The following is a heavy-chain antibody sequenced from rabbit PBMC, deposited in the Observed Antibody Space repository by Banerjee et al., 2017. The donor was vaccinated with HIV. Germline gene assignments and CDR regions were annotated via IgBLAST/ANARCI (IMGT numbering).Heavy chain of an antibody. J-gene: IGHJ3*01. Sequence: QEQLKETGGGLVQPGESLTLSCKASGFTISSSYYMCWVRQAPGKGLEWIACIDAGSSGSAYYASWVNGRFTISRSTSLNTVTLQMTSLTAADTATYFCARWDGDVSGSFALDVWGPGTLVTVS. CDR1: GFTISSSYY. D-gene: IGHD2-1*01. CDR3: ARWDGDVSGSFALDV. CDR2: IDAGSSGSA. V-gene: IGHV1S45*01.